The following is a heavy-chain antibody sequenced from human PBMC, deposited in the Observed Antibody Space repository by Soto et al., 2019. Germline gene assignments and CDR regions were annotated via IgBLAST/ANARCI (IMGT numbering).Heavy chain of an antibody. CDR1: GYTFTSYA. CDR2: INAGNGNT. D-gene: IGHD6-13*01. Sequence: GASVKVSCKASGYTFTSYAMHWVRQAPGQRLEWMGWINAGNGNTKYSQKFQGRVTITRDTSASTAYMELSSLRSEDTAVYYCARDPSGGSSWYTSYYYYGMDVWVQGTTVTVSS. CDR3: ARDPSGGSSWYTSYYYYGMDV. J-gene: IGHJ6*02. V-gene: IGHV1-3*01.